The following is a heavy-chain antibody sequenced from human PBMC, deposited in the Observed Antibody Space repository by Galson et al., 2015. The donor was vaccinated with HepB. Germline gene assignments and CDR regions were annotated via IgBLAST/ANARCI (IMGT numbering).Heavy chain of an antibody. CDR3: ARLRYYDSSGYPSAGWFDP. V-gene: IGHV5-51*03. Sequence: QSGAEVKKPGESLKISCKGSGYSFTSYWIGWVRQMPGKGLEWMGIIYPGDSDTRYSPSFQGQVTISADKSISTAYLQWSSLKASDTAMYYCARLRYYDSSGYPSAGWFDPWGQGTLVTVSS. D-gene: IGHD3-22*01. CDR1: GYSFTSYW. J-gene: IGHJ5*02. CDR2: IYPGDSDT.